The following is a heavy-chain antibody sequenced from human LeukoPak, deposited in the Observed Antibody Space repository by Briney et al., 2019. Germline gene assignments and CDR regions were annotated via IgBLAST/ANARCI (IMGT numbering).Heavy chain of an antibody. CDR1: GSTFSTYG. V-gene: IGHV3-23*01. J-gene: IGHJ4*02. CDR2: IGGSGDST. Sequence: PGGSLRLSCAATGSTFSTYGMTWARQAPGKGLEWVSGIGGSGDSTYYADSVKGRFTISRDNSRNTVYLQMNSLRAEDTAVYYCAKDRQQLANLEYWGQGTLVTVSS. D-gene: IGHD6-13*01. CDR3: AKDRQQLANLEY.